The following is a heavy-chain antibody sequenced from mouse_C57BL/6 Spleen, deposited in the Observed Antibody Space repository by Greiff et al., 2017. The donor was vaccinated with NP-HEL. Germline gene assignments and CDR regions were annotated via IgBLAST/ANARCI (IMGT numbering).Heavy chain of an antibody. V-gene: IGHV1-7*01. CDR2: INPSSGYT. CDR1: GYTFTSYW. Sequence: QVQLQQSGAELAKPGASVKLSCKASGYTFTSYWMHWVKQRPGQGLEWIGYINPSSGYTKYNQKFKDKATLTADKSSSTAYMQLSSLTYEDSAVYYCATYDYRYYYAMDYWGQGTSVTVSS. J-gene: IGHJ4*01. CDR3: ATYDYRYYYAMDY. D-gene: IGHD2-4*01.